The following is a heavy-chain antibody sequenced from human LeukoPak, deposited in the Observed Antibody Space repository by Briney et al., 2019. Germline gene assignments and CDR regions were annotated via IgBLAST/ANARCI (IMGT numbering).Heavy chain of an antibody. CDR2: ISSSSSTI. V-gene: IGHV3-48*04. J-gene: IGHJ4*02. D-gene: IGHD1-26*01. CDR1: GFTFSSYS. Sequence: GSLRLSCAASGFTFSSYSMNWVRQAPGKGLEWVSFISSSSSTIYYADSVKGRFTISRDNAKNSLYLQMNSLRAEDAAVYYCARDRGGSYSAIDYWGQGTLVTVSS. CDR3: ARDRGGSYSAIDY.